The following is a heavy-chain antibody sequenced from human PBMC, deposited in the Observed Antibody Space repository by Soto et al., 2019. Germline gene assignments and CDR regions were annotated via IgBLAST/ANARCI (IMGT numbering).Heavy chain of an antibody. D-gene: IGHD4-17*01. CDR3: ARSLTTLTTLLDC. V-gene: IGHV1-2*02. Sequence: ASVKVSCKASGYTFTGYYMHWVRQAPGQGLEWMGWINPNTGGTNSAQRFQGRVTMTRDTSISTAYMELNRLRSDGTAVYYCARSLTTLTTLLDCWGQGTLVTVSS. J-gene: IGHJ4*02. CDR2: INPNTGGT. CDR1: GYTFTGYY.